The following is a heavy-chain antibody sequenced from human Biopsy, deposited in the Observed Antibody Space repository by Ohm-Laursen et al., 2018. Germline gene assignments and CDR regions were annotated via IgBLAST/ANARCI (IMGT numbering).Heavy chain of an antibody. CDR1: GYSFTSYY. CDR3: ARNTGWYGDLYYFDY. Sequence: ASVKVSCKASGYSFTSYYMHWVRQAPGQGLEWVGMINPSGSTTSYPQIFQGRVTMTRDTSKSTVYMELSSLRSADTAVYFCARNTGWYGDLYYFDYWGQGTLVTVPS. CDR2: INPSGSTT. D-gene: IGHD6-19*01. V-gene: IGHV1-46*01. J-gene: IGHJ4*02.